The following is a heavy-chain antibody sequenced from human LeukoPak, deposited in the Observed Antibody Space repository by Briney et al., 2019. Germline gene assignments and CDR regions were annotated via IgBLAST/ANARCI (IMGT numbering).Heavy chain of an antibody. Sequence: ASVKVSCKASGYTFTSYGISWVRQAPGQGLEWMGWISAYNGNTNYAQKLQGRVTMTTDTSTSTAYMELRSLRSDDTAVYYCARDRWVTIFGVVTQLNWFDPWGQGTLVTVSS. D-gene: IGHD3-3*01. V-gene: IGHV1-18*01. CDR2: ISAYNGNT. J-gene: IGHJ5*02. CDR1: GYTFTSYG. CDR3: ARDRWVTIFGVVTQLNWFDP.